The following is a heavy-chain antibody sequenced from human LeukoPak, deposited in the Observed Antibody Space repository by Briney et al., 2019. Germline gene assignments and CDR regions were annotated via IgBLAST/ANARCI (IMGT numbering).Heavy chain of an antibody. J-gene: IGHJ3*02. CDR3: ATVIVVPAAIGAFDI. D-gene: IGHD2-2*01. CDR2: ISGSGSNT. V-gene: IGHV3-23*01. CDR1: GFTFTNYA. Sequence: GGSLRLSCAASGFTFTNYAMSWVRQAPGKGLEWVSVISGSGSNTYYADSVKGRFTISRDNAKNSLYLQMNSLRAEGTAVYYCATVIVVPAAIGAFDIWGQGTMVTVSS.